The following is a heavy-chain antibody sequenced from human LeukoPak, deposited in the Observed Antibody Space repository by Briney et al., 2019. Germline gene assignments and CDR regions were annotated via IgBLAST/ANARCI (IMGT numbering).Heavy chain of an antibody. J-gene: IGHJ4*02. CDR3: ARDWEIYSSRPFDC. CDR2: ISAYNGNT. V-gene: IGHV1-18*01. D-gene: IGHD6-13*01. Sequence: ASVKVSCKASGYTFTSYGISWVRQAPGQGLEWMGWISAYNGNTNYAQKLQGRVTMTTDTSTSTAYMELRSLRSDDTAVYYCARDWEIYSSRPFDCWSQGTLVTVSS. CDR1: GYTFTSYG.